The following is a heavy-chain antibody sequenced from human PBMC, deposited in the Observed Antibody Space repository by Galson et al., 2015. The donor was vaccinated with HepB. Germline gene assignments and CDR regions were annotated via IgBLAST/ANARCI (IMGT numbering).Heavy chain of an antibody. Sequence: SVKVSCKASGYSFSNYGISWVRQAPGQGLEWMGWINTNTGNPTYTRGFRGRLVLTLDTSVRTAHLQISSLKAEDTAVYYCARELKAPAFDYWGQGTLVTVSS. D-gene: IGHD2-15*01. CDR2: INTNTGNP. V-gene: IGHV7-4-1*02. CDR3: ARELKAPAFDY. J-gene: IGHJ4*02. CDR1: GYSFSNYG.